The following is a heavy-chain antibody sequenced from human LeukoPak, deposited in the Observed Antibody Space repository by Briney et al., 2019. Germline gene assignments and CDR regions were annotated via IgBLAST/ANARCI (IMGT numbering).Heavy chain of an antibody. CDR2: INPNHGDT. CDR1: GYTFTGYY. D-gene: IGHD3-22*01. CDR3: ARDIRAQTYYYDSSGQTPFDY. Sequence: ASVKVSCKASGYTFTGYYMHWVRQAPGQGLEWMGWINPNHGDTNYAQKFQDRVSMTRDTSISTAYMHLSRLRSDDTAVYYCARDIRAQTYYYDSSGQTPFDYWGQGTLVTVSS. V-gene: IGHV1-2*02. J-gene: IGHJ4*02.